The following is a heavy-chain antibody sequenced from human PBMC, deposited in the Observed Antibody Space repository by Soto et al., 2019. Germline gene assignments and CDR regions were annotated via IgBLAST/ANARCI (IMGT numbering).Heavy chain of an antibody. CDR2: IGGSGRNT. J-gene: IGHJ6*02. Sequence: PGGSLRLSCAASGFTFSNHAMSWVRQAPGKGLEWVSGIGGSGRNTYYADSVKGRFTISRDNSQNTLFLQMNSLRAEDTAEYYCARVLRYFDTPYGMDVWGQGTTVTSP. D-gene: IGHD3-9*01. CDR3: ARVLRYFDTPYGMDV. CDR1: GFTFSNHA. V-gene: IGHV3-23*01.